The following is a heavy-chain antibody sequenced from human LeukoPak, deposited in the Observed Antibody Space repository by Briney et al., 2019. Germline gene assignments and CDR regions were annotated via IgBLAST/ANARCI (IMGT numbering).Heavy chain of an antibody. V-gene: IGHV3-30*18. Sequence: GRSLRLSCAASGFTFSSYGMHWVRQAPGKGLEWVAVISYDGSNKYYADSVKDRFTISRDNSKNTLYLQMNSLRAEDTAVYYCAKNQNLPSSRYCSGGSCYSLGYFDYWGQGTLVTVSS. CDR3: AKNQNLPSSRYCSGGSCYSLGYFDY. CDR1: GFTFSSYG. J-gene: IGHJ4*02. CDR2: ISYDGSNK. D-gene: IGHD2-15*01.